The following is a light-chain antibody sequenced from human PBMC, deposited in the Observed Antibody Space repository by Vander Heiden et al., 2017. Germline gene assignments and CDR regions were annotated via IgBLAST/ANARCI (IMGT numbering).Light chain of an antibody. Sequence: EIVMTQSPATLSVSPGERATLSCRASQSVSSILAWYQQKPGQAPRLLIYGASTRATGIPARFSGSGSGTEFTLTISSLQSEDFAVYYCQQYNNWPWGTFGQGTKVEIK. CDR1: QSVSSI. CDR2: GAS. V-gene: IGKV3-15*01. CDR3: QQYNNWPWGT. J-gene: IGKJ1*01.